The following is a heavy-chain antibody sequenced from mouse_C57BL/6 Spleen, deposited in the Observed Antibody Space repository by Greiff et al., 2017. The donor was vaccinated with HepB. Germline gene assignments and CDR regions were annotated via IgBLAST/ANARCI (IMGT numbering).Heavy chain of an antibody. J-gene: IGHJ3*01. CDR3: ARTYYSNYVFAY. V-gene: IGHV1-59*01. Sequence: QVQLQQPGAELVRPGTSVKLSCKASGYTFTSYWMRWVKQRPGQGLEWIGVIDPSDSYTNYNQKFKGKATLTVDTSSSTAYMQLSSLTSEDSAVYYCARTYYSNYVFAYWGQGTLVTVSA. CDR1: GYTFTSYW. D-gene: IGHD2-5*01. CDR2: IDPSDSYT.